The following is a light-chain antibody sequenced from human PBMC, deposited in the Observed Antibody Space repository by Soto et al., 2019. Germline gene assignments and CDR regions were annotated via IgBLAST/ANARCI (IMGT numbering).Light chain of an antibody. J-gene: IGLJ3*02. CDR1: SSDVGAYNF. CDR2: DVS. CDR3: CSYAGTYSPV. Sequence: QSALTQPRSVSGSPGQSVTISCTGASSDVGAYNFVSWYQHNPGRAPKLMIFDVSARPSGVPDRFSGSKSDNTASLTISGLQAEDEADYYCCSYAGTYSPVFGGGTKVTVL. V-gene: IGLV2-11*01.